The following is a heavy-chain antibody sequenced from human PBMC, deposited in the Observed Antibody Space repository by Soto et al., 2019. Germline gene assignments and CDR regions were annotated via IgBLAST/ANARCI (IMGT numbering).Heavy chain of an antibody. Sequence: LSLTCAVYGGSFSGYYWTWIRQSPEKGLEWIGEVNHSGTTYYNPSLKTRVTISVHTPKNQFSLKMSSVTAADTAVYYCARGIGYCSSINCYSSRRLRFDSWGQGTLVTVSS. CDR2: VNHSGTT. J-gene: IGHJ4*02. CDR3: ARGIGYCSSINCYSSRRLRFDS. CDR1: GGSFSGYY. D-gene: IGHD2-2*01. V-gene: IGHV4-34*01.